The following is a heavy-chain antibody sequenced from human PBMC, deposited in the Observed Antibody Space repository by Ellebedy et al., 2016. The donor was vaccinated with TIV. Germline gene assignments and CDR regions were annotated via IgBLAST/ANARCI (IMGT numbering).Heavy chain of an antibody. Sequence: PGGSLRLSCAASGFTFNDYGLHWVRQAPGEGLEWVAFIWYDGSSEYYADSVKGRFTISRDNSENTLYLQMNSLRAEDTAVYYCARDSRNGIFDIWGQGTLVTVSS. V-gene: IGHV3-33*01. CDR3: ARDSRNGIFDI. CDR1: GFTFNDYG. J-gene: IGHJ3*02. CDR2: IWYDGSSE. D-gene: IGHD1-1*01.